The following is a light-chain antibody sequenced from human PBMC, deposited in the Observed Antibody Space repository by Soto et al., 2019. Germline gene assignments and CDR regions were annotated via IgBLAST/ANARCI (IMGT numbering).Light chain of an antibody. Sequence: QSVLTQPPSASGSPGQSVAISCPGTSSDVGGYNYVSWYQQHPGKAPKLMIYEVNKRPSGVPDRFSGSKSGDTAYLPLSSLQAEDEADYYCSSYADSSNVFGTGTKVTV. V-gene: IGLV2-8*01. CDR3: SSYADSSNV. CDR1: SSDVGGYNY. J-gene: IGLJ1*01. CDR2: EVN.